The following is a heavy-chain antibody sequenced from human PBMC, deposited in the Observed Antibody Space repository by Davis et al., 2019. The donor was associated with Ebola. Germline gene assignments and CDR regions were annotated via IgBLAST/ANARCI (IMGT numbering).Heavy chain of an antibody. CDR3: ARGDPGRSGWYLAPS. D-gene: IGHD6-19*01. Sequence: MPSETLSLTCTVSGGSISSGDYYWSWIRQPPGKGLEWIGYIYYSGSTNYNPSLKSRVTISVDTSKNQFSLKLSSVTAADTAVYYCARGDPGRSGWYLAPSWGQGTLVTVSS. CDR1: GGSISSGDYY. V-gene: IGHV4-61*08. J-gene: IGHJ4*02. CDR2: IYYSGST.